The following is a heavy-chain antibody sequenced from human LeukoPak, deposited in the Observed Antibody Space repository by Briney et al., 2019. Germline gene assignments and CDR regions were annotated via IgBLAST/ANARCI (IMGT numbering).Heavy chain of an antibody. D-gene: IGHD3-22*01. V-gene: IGHV3-21*01. CDR2: ISRSSSYI. CDR3: ARVDSSGYYLVGACDI. J-gene: IGHJ3*02. CDR1: GFIFSNFS. Sequence: GGSLRLSCAASGFIFSNFSLNWVRQAPGKGLEWVSSISRSSSYIYYADSVKGRFTISRDNAKNSLYLQMNSLRAEDTAVYYCARVDSSGYYLVGACDIWGQGTMVTVSS.